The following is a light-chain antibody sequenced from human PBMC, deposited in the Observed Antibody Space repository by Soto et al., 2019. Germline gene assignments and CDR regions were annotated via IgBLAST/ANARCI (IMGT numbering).Light chain of an antibody. CDR1: SSDVGGYNF. Sequence: QSTLTQPASVSGSPAQSSTISCTGTSSDVGGYNFVSWYQHHPGKAPKLIIYDVTNRPSGISNRFSGSKSGNTASLTISGLQAEDEADYYCTSYTSSITYVFGTGTKVTVL. CDR3: TSYTSSITYV. J-gene: IGLJ1*01. CDR2: DVT. V-gene: IGLV2-14*03.